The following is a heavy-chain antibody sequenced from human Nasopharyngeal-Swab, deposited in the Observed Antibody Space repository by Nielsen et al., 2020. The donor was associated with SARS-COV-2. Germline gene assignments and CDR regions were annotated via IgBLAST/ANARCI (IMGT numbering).Heavy chain of an antibody. V-gene: IGHV4-34*01. Sequence: SETLSLTCAVYGWSFSGYYWSWIRQPPGKGLEWIGEINHSGSTNYNPSLKSRVTISVDTSKNTFSLKLSSVTAADTAVYYCARGYCSSTSCYAARHFDYWGQGTLVTVSS. CDR2: INHSGST. J-gene: IGHJ4*02. CDR3: ARGYCSSTSCYAARHFDY. CDR1: GWSFSGYY. D-gene: IGHD2-2*01.